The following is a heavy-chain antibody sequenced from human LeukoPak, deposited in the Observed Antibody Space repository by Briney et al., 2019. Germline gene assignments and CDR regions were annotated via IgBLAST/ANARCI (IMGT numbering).Heavy chain of an antibody. Sequence: GGSLRLSCAASGFTFSSYEMNWVREAPGKGLEWVSYTSTSGATIYYADSVKGRFNISRDNAKNSLYLQMNNLRAEDTAVYYCARRVRRPDYYGSGGKGYYGMDVWGKGTTVTVSS. V-gene: IGHV3-48*03. CDR3: ARRVRRPDYYGSGGKGYYGMDV. CDR2: TSTSGATI. D-gene: IGHD3-10*01. CDR1: GFTFSSYE. J-gene: IGHJ6*04.